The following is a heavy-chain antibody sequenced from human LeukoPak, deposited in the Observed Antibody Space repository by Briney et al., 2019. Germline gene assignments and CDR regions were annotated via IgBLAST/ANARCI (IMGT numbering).Heavy chain of an antibody. CDR2: ISGSGGST. D-gene: IGHD4-23*01. CDR3: AKRRNYGGNSRAAFDI. J-gene: IGHJ3*02. V-gene: IGHV3-23*01. CDR1: GFTFSSYA. Sequence: PGRSLRLSCAASGFTFSSYAMSWVRQAPGKGLEWVSAISGSGGSTYYADSVKGRFTISRDNSKNTLYLQMNSLRAEDTAVYYCAKRRNYGGNSRAAFDIWGQGTMVTVSS.